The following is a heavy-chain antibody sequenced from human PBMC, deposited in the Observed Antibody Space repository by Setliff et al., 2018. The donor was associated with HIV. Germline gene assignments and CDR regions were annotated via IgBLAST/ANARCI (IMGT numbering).Heavy chain of an antibody. CDR1: GGSFSGYY. CDR3: ARGRRYGGDSAGSYFDY. Sequence: SETLSLTCAVYGGSFSGYYWSWIRQPPGKGLEWIGEINHSGSTNYNPSLKSRVTISQDRSKNQFSLSLSSVTATDTAVYYCARGRRYGGDSAGSYFDYWGHGILVTVSS. J-gene: IGHJ5*01. D-gene: IGHD2-21*02. V-gene: IGHV4-34*01. CDR2: INHSGST.